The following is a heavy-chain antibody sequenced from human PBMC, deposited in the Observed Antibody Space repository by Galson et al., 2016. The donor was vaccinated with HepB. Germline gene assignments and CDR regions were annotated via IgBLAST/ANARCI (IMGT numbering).Heavy chain of an antibody. Sequence: SVKVSCKASGGTFNNYGFSWVRQAPGQGLEWMGGIIPMFGTISYGKKFQGRVTISADESTSTAYIELSSLRSEDTAIYYCARGSRITGTRFHFDYWGQGTLVTVSS. CDR1: GGTFNNYG. CDR3: ARGSRITGTRFHFDY. J-gene: IGHJ4*02. CDR2: IIPMFGTI. D-gene: IGHD1-20*01. V-gene: IGHV1-69*13.